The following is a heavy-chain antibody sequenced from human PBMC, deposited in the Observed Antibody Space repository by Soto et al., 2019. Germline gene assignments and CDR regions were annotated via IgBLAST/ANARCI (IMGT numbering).Heavy chain of an antibody. CDR2: IYWDDDK. J-gene: IGHJ3*01. CDR3: AHAYGGTSWPNDTFDV. CDR1: GFSLSSDGVG. V-gene: IGHV2-5*02. Sequence: QITLKESGPTLVKPTQTLTLTCTVSGFSLSSDGVGVGWIRQPPGKALEWLALIYWDDDKRYSPSLKTRLTISKVTSKNQVVLTMTNMDPVDTATYYCAHAYGGTSWPNDTFDVWGQGTVFTVSS. D-gene: IGHD2-2*01.